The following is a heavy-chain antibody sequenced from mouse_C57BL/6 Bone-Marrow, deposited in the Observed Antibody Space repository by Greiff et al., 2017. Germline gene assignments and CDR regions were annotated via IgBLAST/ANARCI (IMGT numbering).Heavy chain of an antibody. CDR1: GYTFTSYW. Sequence: QVQLKESGAELVKPGASVKMSCKASGYTFTSYWITWVKQRPGQGLEWIGDIYPGSGSTNYNEKFKSKATLTVDTSSSTAYMQLSSLTSEDSAVYYCATYYFDYWGQGTTLTVSS. CDR3: ATYYFDY. V-gene: IGHV1-55*01. CDR2: IYPGSGST. J-gene: IGHJ2*01.